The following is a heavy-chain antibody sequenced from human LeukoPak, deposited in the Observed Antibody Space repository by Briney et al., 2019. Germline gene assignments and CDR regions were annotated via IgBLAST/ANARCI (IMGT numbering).Heavy chain of an antibody. Sequence: GGSLRLSCAASGFTFSSYGMHWVRQAPGKGLEWVAVISYDGSNKYYADSVKGRFTISRDNSKNTLYLQMNSLRAEDTAVYYCARAPGDGGFVVVRGYYYYYGMDVWGQGTTVTVSS. J-gene: IGHJ6*02. V-gene: IGHV3-30*03. CDR2: ISYDGSNK. CDR3: ARAPGDGGFVVVRGYYYYYGMDV. CDR1: GFTFSSYG. D-gene: IGHD2-2*01.